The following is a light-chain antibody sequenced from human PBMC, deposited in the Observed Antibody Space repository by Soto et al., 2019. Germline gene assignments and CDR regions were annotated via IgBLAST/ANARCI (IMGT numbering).Light chain of an antibody. CDR1: SSDVGRYNY. CDR3: SSYKSSSTYL. Sequence: QSALTLPASVSASPGQSITISCTGTSSDVGRYNYVSWYQQYPGKAPKLILYDVSKRPSGVADRFAGSKSGNTASLTISGLQPEDEADYYCSSYKSSSTYLFGTGTKLTVL. V-gene: IGLV2-14*03. J-gene: IGLJ1*01. CDR2: DVS.